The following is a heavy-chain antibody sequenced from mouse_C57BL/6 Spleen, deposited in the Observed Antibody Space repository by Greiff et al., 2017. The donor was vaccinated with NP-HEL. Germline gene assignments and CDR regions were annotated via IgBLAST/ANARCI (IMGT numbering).Heavy chain of an antibody. D-gene: IGHD2-5*01. CDR2: IYPGDGDT. Sequence: VKLMESGPELVKPGASVKISCKASGYAFSSSWMNWVKQRPGKGLEWIGRIYPGDGDTNYNGKFKGKATLTADKSSSTAYMQLSSLTSEDSAVYFCARHYSNYGAMDYWGQGTSVTVSS. V-gene: IGHV1-82*01. CDR1: GYAFSSSW. CDR3: ARHYSNYGAMDY. J-gene: IGHJ4*01.